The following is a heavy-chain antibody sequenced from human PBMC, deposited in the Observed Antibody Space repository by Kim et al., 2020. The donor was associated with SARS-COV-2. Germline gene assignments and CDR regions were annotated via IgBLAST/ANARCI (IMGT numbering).Heavy chain of an antibody. CDR3: ARGSAIQLWLRAGGYYGMDV. Sequence: SETLSLTCAVYGGSFSGYYWSWIRQPPGKGLEWIGEINHSGSTNYNPSLKSRVTISVDTSKNQFSLKLSSVTAADTAVYYCARGSAIQLWLRAGGYYGMDVWGQGTTVTVSS. CDR2: INHSGST. V-gene: IGHV4-34*01. D-gene: IGHD5-18*01. CDR1: GGSFSGYY. J-gene: IGHJ6*02.